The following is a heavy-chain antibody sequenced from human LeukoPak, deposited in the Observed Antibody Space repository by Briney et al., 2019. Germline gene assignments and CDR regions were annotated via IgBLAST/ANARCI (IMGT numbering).Heavy chain of an antibody. J-gene: IGHJ6*04. CDR3: LTILHVEDSYFYGMDV. Sequence: GTSLRCSCAEPGFTSRSHVVISVRQFPGKPGNHLPPISGSVGGTYYAESVEGRMTIYIGNSRNTLYQQMNSLRAEETAVYYSLTILHVEDSYFYGMDVWGTELTVIV. D-gene: IGHD2-21*01. CDR1: GFTSRSHV. V-gene: IGHV3-23*01. CDR2: ISGSVGGT.